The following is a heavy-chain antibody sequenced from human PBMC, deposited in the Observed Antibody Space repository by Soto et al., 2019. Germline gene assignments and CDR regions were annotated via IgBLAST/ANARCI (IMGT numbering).Heavy chain of an antibody. D-gene: IGHD3-3*01. CDR1: GDSLTSYI. CDR2: VIPIQGKA. CDR3: AKNLVFVNPAYMDG. V-gene: IGHV1-69*02. J-gene: IGHJ6*03. Sequence: QVQLVQSGAEVKKPGSSVRVSCEVSGDSLTSYIFTWVRQAPGQGLEWMGRVIPIQGKADYALKIQDRVKISREKSKKTSHNELRSLRPEDPALQHLAKNLVFVNPAYMDGWGQGATVTVSS.